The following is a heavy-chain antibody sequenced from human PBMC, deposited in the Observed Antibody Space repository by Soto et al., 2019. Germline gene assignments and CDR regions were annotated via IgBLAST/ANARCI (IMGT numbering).Heavy chain of an antibody. CDR2: ITGSGGRT. J-gene: IGHJ4*02. D-gene: IGHD1-26*01. V-gene: IGHV3-23*01. Sequence: GGSLRLACAAAGVTFSNYAMNWVRQAPGKGLEWVSGITGSGGRTFYADSVKGRSTISRDNSKNTVYLQMNSVRADDTAVYYCAKEYTSTSKGSFDYWGQGALVTVSS. CDR1: GVTFSNYA. CDR3: AKEYTSTSKGSFDY.